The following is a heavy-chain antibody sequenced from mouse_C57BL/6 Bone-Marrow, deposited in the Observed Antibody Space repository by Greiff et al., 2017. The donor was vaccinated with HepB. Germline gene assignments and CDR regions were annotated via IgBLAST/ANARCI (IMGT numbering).Heavy chain of an antibody. CDR2: IRNKANGYTT. D-gene: IGHD1-1*01. Sequence: EVQLVESGGGLVQPGGSLSLSCAASGFTFTDYYMSWVRQPPGKALEWLGFIRNKANGYTTEYSASVKGRFTISRDNSQSILYLQMNALRAEDSATYYCTRYDYYGSSSDWFAYWGQGTLVTVSA. CDR3: TRYDYYGSSSDWFAY. J-gene: IGHJ3*01. CDR1: GFTFTDYY. V-gene: IGHV7-3*01.